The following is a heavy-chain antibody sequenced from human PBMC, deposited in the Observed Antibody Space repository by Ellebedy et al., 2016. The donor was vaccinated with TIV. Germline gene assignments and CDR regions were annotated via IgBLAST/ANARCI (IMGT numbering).Heavy chain of an antibody. D-gene: IGHD3-10*01. CDR3: ARKYTYGFN. V-gene: IGHV3-66*01. CDR1: GFTLSSNY. CDR2: IYSGGDT. Sequence: GGSLRLSCAASGFTLSSNYLSWVRQAPGKGLEWVSVIYSGGDTDYADSVKGRFTVFRDISKNTLYLQMNSLRADDTAVYYCARKYTYGFNWGQGTLVTVSS. J-gene: IGHJ4*02.